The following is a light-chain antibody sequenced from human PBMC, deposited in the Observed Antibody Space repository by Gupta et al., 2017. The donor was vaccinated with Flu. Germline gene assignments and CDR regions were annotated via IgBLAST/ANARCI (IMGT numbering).Light chain of an antibody. V-gene: IGKV4-1*01. CDR2: WAS. CDR3: QQYYSTPFT. CDR1: QSVLYSSNNKNY. J-gene: IGKJ3*01. Sequence: DIVMTQSPDSLAVSLGERATINCKSSQSVLYSSNNKNYLAWYQQKPGQPPKLLIYWASTRESGVPDRFSGSGSGTDFTLTISSRQAEDVAVYYCQQYYSTPFTFGHGTKVDIK.